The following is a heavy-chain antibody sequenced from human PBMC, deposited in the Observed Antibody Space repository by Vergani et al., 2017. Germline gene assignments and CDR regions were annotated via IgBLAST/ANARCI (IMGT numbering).Heavy chain of an antibody. D-gene: IGHD4-17*01. J-gene: IGHJ6*02. Sequence: QVQLVQSGAEVKKPGSSVKVSCKASGGTFSSYAISWVRQAPGQGLEWVGGIIPIFGTANYAQKVQGRVTITADKSTSTAYMELSSLRSEDTAVYYCAGDGRYGDYVDYYYGMDVWGQGTTVTVSS. CDR1: GGTFSSYA. CDR3: AGDGRYGDYVDYYYGMDV. V-gene: IGHV1-69*06. CDR2: IIPIFGTA.